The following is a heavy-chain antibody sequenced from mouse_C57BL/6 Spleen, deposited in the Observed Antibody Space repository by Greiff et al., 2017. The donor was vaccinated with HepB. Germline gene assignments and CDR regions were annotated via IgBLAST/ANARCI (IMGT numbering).Heavy chain of an antibody. CDR3: ASLLSLFAY. V-gene: IGHV5-9*01. CDR1: GFTFSSYT. D-gene: IGHD6-1*01. Sequence: EVMLVESGGGLVKPGGSLKLSCAASGFTFSSYTMSWVRQTPEKRLEWVATISGGGGNTYYPDSVKGRFTISRDNAKNTLYLQMSSLRSEDTALYYCASLLSLFAYWGQGTLVTVSA. J-gene: IGHJ3*01. CDR2: ISGGGGNT.